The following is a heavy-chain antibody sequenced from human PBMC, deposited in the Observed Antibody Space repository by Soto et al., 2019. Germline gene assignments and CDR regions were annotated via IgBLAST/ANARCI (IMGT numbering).Heavy chain of an antibody. Sequence: ASVKGSCKASGGTFSSYSISWVRQAPGQGLEWMGGIIPIFGTANYAQKFQGRVTITADESTSTAYMELSSLRSEDTAVYYCAREGRAIVVVVAATPEVMDYYYGLDVWGQGTTVSVSS. J-gene: IGHJ6*02. D-gene: IGHD2-15*01. CDR1: GGTFSSYS. V-gene: IGHV1-69*13. CDR3: AREGRAIVVVVAATPEVMDYYYGLDV. CDR2: IIPIFGTA.